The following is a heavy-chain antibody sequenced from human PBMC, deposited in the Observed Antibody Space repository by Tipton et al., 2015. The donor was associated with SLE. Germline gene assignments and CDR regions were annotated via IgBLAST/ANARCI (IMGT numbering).Heavy chain of an antibody. CDR2: VSYSGST. Sequence: TLSLTCSVSGGSINVYYWSWVRQPPGKGLEWIGYVSYSGSTNYNPSLQSRVTISVDTSKNQFSLKLRSVTAADTAVYYCVRLELPATKADYWGPGTLVTVSS. CDR1: GGSINVYY. V-gene: IGHV4-59*03. CDR3: VRLELPATKADY. D-gene: IGHD5-24*01. J-gene: IGHJ4*02.